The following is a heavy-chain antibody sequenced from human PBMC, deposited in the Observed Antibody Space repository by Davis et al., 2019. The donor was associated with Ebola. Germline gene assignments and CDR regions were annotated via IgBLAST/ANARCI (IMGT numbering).Heavy chain of an antibody. D-gene: IGHD6-6*01. CDR1: GFTFNNYW. CDR2: IKEDGSEK. Sequence: GESLKISCEASGFTFNNYWMRWVRQAPEKGLEWVASIKEDGSEKHYVDSVKGRITISRDNAKKSLYLQMNSLRAEDTAVFYCARASQYSSPLDVWGKGTTVTVSS. V-gene: IGHV3-7*01. CDR3: ARASQYSSPLDV. J-gene: IGHJ6*04.